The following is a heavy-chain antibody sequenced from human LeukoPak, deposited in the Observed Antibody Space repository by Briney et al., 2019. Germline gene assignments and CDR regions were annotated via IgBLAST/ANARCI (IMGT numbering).Heavy chain of an antibody. CDR2: IWYDGSNK. CDR1: GFTFSSYG. Sequence: PGGSLRLSCAVSGFTFSSYGMHWVRQAPGKGLEWVAVIWYDGSNKYYADSVKGRFTISRDNSKNTLYLQMNSLRAEDTAVYYCAREHSYGYVYDYWGQGTLVTVSS. V-gene: IGHV3-33*01. J-gene: IGHJ4*02. CDR3: AREHSYGYVYDY. D-gene: IGHD5-18*01.